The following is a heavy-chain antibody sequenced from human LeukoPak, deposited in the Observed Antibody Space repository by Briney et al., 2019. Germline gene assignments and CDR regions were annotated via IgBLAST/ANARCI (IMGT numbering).Heavy chain of an antibody. CDR1: GFIFNNYA. J-gene: IGHJ4*02. Sequence: PGGSLRLSCAGSGFIFNNYAMHWVRQPPGKGLEWVSGISWNSGSIDYADSVKGRFTISRDNAKNSLYLQMNSLRVEDTAFYYCARDRAWNYFDYWGQGTLVTVSS. D-gene: IGHD3-3*01. CDR2: ISWNSGSI. V-gene: IGHV3-9*01. CDR3: ARDRAWNYFDY.